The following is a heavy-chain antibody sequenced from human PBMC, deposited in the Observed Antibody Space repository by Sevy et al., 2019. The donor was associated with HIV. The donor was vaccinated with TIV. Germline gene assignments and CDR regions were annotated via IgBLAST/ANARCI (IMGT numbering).Heavy chain of an antibody. CDR3: AINSDYGMDA. D-gene: IGHD4-4*01. V-gene: IGHV3-7*01. CDR1: GFTFRNYW. CDR2: INQNGTEI. Sequence: GGSLTLSCVVSGFTFRNYWMSWVRQAPGKGLEWVANINQNGTEIYSVDSVKGRFTFSRDNTKNSVYLQMNSLRAEDTAIYYCAINSDYGMDAWGQGTTVTVSS. J-gene: IGHJ6*02.